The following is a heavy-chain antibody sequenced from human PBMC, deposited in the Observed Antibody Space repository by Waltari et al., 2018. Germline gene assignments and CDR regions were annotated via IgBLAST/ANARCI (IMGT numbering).Heavy chain of an antibody. Sequence: EVQLVESGGGLVKPGGSLSLSCAASGFTFSSYSMNWVRQAPGKGLEWVSSISSSSSYIYYADSVKGRFTISRDNAKNSLYLQMNSLRAEDTAVYYCARGGRYSSPTYDAFDIWGQGTMVTVSS. D-gene: IGHD6-13*01. CDR2: ISSSSSYI. J-gene: IGHJ3*02. V-gene: IGHV3-21*01. CDR1: GFTFSSYS. CDR3: ARGGRYSSPTYDAFDI.